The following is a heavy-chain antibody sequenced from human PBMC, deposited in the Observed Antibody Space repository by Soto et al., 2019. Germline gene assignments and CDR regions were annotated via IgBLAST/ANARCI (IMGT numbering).Heavy chain of an antibody. D-gene: IGHD2-2*01. CDR2: ISYSGNDI. J-gene: IGHJ4*02. CDR1: GFSFSDYY. Sequence: GGSLRLSCAASGFSFSDYYITWIRQAPGKGLEWVSYISYSGNDIYYADSVKGRFTISRDNAKNSLYLQMNSLRVEDTAVFYCARGILGPAAMFGLFDFWGQGTLVTVSS. V-gene: IGHV3-11*01. CDR3: ARGILGPAAMFGLFDF.